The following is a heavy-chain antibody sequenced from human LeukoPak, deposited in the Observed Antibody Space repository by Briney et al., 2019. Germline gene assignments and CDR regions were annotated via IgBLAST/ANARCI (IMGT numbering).Heavy chain of an antibody. CDR3: ARRKVLPTAVDAFDI. J-gene: IGHJ3*02. CDR1: GGSIINYY. CDR2: IFSSGST. Sequence: PSGTLSLTCTVSGGSIINYYWSWVRQPAGKGLEWIGRIFSSGSTDYNPSLKSRVTMSVDTSKNQFSLKLTSMTAADTAVYYCARRKVLPTAVDAFDIWGQGTMVTVSS. D-gene: IGHD2-2*01. V-gene: IGHV4-4*07.